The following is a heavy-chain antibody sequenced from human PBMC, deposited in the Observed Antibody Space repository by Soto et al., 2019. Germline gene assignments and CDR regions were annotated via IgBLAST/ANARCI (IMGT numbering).Heavy chain of an antibody. CDR1: GFTISSNY. D-gene: IGHD3-3*01. CDR2: IYSGGST. CDR3: ARRFFGVVTLDY. Sequence: GGSLRLSCAASGFTISSNYMSWVRQAPGKGLEWVSVIYSGGSTYYADSVKGRFTISRDNSKNTLYLQMNSLRAEDTAVYYCARRFFGVVTLDYWGQGTLVTVSS. V-gene: IGHV3-66*01. J-gene: IGHJ4*02.